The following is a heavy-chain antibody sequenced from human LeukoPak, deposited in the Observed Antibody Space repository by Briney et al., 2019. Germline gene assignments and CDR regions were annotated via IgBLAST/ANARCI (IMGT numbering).Heavy chain of an antibody. Sequence: PGTSLRLSCVASGFSFSNHGMHWVRQAPGKGLEWVSVIASDGGAKFYADSVKGRFTLSRDNPKNMFFLQMNLLTVEDTAIYYCAGEATWGQWYFDHWGQGTPVTVSS. CDR1: GFSFSNHG. J-gene: IGHJ4*02. D-gene: IGHD6-19*01. CDR3: AGEATWGQWYFDH. V-gene: IGHV3-30*03. CDR2: IASDGGAK.